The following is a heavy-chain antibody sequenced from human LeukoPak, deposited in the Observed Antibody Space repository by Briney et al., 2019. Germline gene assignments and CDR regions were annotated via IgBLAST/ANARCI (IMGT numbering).Heavy chain of an antibody. CDR3: ARAFSGSGSYYSEMLYYYYYMDV. Sequence: SETLSLTCAVYGGSFSGYYWNWIRQPPGKGLEWIGEINHSGSTNYNPSLKSRVTISVDTSKNQFSLKLSSVTAADTAVYYCARAFSGSGSYYSEMLYYYYYMDVWGKGTTVTISS. J-gene: IGHJ6*03. V-gene: IGHV4-34*01. D-gene: IGHD3-10*01. CDR2: INHSGST. CDR1: GGSFSGYY.